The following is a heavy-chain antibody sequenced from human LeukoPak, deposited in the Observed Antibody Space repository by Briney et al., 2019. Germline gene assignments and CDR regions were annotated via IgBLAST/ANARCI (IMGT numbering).Heavy chain of an antibody. CDR1: GGTFSSYA. CDR2: IIPILGIA. J-gene: IGHJ6*02. V-gene: IGHV1-69*04. D-gene: IGHD4-11*01. Sequence: SVKVSCKASGGTFSSYAISWVRQAPGQGLEWMGRIIPILGIANYAQKFQGRVTITADRSTSTAYMELSSLRSEDTAVYYCTTATYDYSNYVGYYYYYYGMDVWSQGTTVTVSS. CDR3: TTATYDYSNYVGYYYYYYGMDV.